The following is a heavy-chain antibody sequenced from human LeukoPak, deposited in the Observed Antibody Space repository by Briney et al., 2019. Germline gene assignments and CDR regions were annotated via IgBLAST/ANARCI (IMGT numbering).Heavy chain of an antibody. CDR2: INPNSGGT. Sequence: ASVRVSCKASGYTFTGYYMHWVRQAPGQGLEWMGWINPNSGGTNYALKFQGRVTMTRDTSISTAYMELSRLRSDGTAVYYCARSYDFWSGPYYMDVWGKGTTVTVSS. D-gene: IGHD3-3*01. V-gene: IGHV1-2*02. J-gene: IGHJ6*03. CDR1: GYTFTGYY. CDR3: ARSYDFWSGPYYMDV.